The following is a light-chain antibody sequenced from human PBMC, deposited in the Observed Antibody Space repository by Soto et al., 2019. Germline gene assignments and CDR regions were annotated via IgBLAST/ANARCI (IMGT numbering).Light chain of an antibody. Sequence: EIMLTQSPGTLSLSPGERATLYCRTSQTLGSKYLAWYQQKPGQAPSLLIYGASSRATGIPDRFSGSGSGTDFTLTSSRLDPEDSAGFYFQRYGSAPYTFGQGTKLEI. V-gene: IGKV3-20*01. CDR1: QTLGSKY. J-gene: IGKJ2*01. CDR3: QRYGSAPYT. CDR2: GAS.